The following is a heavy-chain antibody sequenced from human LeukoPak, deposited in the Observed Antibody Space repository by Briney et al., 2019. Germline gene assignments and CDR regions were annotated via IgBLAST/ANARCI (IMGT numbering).Heavy chain of an antibody. V-gene: IGHV1-18*01. J-gene: IGHJ4*02. CDR3: ARSYSGYEYYFDY. CDR2: SSAYNGNT. D-gene: IGHD5-12*01. Sequence: VSVKVSCKASGYTFTIYGINWGRQAPGQGLEWMGWSSAYNGNTNYAQKFQGRVTITADKSTSTAYMELSSLRSEDTAVYYCARSYSGYEYYFDYWGQGTLVTVSS. CDR1: GYTFTIYG.